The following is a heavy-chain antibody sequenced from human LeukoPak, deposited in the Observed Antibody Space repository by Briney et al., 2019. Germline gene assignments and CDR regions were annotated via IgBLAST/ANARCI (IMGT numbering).Heavy chain of an antibody. CDR2: IYYSGTT. D-gene: IGHD1-26*01. CDR1: GGSISSGGYY. Sequence: SETLSLTCTVSGGSISSGGYYWSWGRQHRGRGLEWISYIYYSGTTSYNPSLKRRFTISVDTSKNQFSLKLSSVTAADTAVYYCARVGSGSGYFYYCRQGTLVTVSS. CDR3: ARVGSGSGYFYY. V-gene: IGHV4-31*03. J-gene: IGHJ4*02.